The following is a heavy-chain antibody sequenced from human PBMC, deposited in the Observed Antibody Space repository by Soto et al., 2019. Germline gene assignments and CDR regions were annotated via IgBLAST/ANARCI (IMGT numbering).Heavy chain of an antibody. Sequence: SETLSLTCPVSGGSTSSSSYYWGWIRQPPGKGLEWIGSIYYSGSTYYNPSLKSRVTISVDTSKNQFSLKLSSVTAADTAVYYCARIFSGYDRPYYFDYWGQGTLVTVSS. CDR3: ARIFSGYDRPYYFDY. CDR2: IYYSGST. CDR1: GGSTSSSSYY. J-gene: IGHJ4*02. V-gene: IGHV4-39*01. D-gene: IGHD5-12*01.